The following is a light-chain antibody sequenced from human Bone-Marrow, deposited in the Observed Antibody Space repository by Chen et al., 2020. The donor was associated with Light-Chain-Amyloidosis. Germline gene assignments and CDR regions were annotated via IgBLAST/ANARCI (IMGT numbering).Light chain of an antibody. CDR2: EAS. Sequence: AIQLTQSPSSLSASVGDRVTITCRASQGINSALAWYQQKPGKAPKLLIFEASTLESGVPSRFSGSGSGTEFTLTISSLQPEDFATYYCQQFNSYPLTFGEGTKVEIK. J-gene: IGKJ4*01. CDR1: QGINSA. CDR3: QQFNSYPLT. V-gene: IGKV1-13*02.